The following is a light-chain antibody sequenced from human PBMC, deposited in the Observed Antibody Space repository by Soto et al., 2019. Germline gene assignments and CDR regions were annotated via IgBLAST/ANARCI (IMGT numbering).Light chain of an antibody. J-gene: IGKJ1*01. V-gene: IGKV1-39*01. CDR2: GAS. Sequence: DIQMTQSPSSLSASVGDRVTITCRAGQSISSCLNWYQQKPGKAPKLLIYGASNLQSGVPSRFSSSESGAEFILTISSLQPDDFATYYCQQIYAAPVTFGQGTKVEIK. CDR1: QSISSC. CDR3: QQIYAAPVT.